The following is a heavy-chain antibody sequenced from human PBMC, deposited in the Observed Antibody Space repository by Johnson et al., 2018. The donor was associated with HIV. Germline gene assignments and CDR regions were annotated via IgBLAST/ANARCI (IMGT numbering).Heavy chain of an antibody. J-gene: IGHJ3*01. CDR3: ARDDIQILGGYSSNWPENSFDV. CDR1: GFTFSSYA. CDR2: ITHDGSKK. D-gene: IGHD6-13*01. Sequence: VQLVESGGGVVQPGRSLRLSCAPSGFTFSSYAVHWFRQAPGKGLEWVAIITHDGSKKYYADSVQGRFTISRDDSKNTLYLQMSSLRPEETAVYYCARDDIQILGGYSSNWPENSFDVWGQGTMVTVSS. V-gene: IGHV3-30*04.